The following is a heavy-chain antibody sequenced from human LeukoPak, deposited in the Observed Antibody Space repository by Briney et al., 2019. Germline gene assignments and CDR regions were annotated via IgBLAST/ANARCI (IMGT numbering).Heavy chain of an antibody. J-gene: IGHJ3*02. CDR3: ARVLDGKDAFDI. CDR2: IIPIFGIA. CDR1: GGTFSSYA. D-gene: IGHD1-26*01. Sequence: SVNVSCKASGGTFSSYAISWVRQAPGQGREWMGRIIPIFGIANYAQKFQRRVTITADKSTSTAYMELSSQRSEDTAVYYCARVLDGKDAFDIWGQGTMVTVSS. V-gene: IGHV1-69*04.